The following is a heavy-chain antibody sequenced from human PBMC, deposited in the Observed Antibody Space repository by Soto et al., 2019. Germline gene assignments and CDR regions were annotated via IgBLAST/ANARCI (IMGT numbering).Heavy chain of an antibody. J-gene: IGHJ4*02. CDR2: ISSGAT. CDR3: ARDLIYAFDY. D-gene: IGHD4-17*01. CDR1: GFSFSSYS. V-gene: IGHV3-48*01. Sequence: GGSLRLSCAASGFSFSSYSMNWVRQAPGKGLEWVSYISSGATYYADSVKGRFTISRDNAKNSVYLQMNSLRAEDTAVYYCARDLIYAFDYWGQGTLVTVSS.